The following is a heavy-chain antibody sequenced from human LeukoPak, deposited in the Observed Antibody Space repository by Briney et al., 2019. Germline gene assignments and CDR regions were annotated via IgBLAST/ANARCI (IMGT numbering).Heavy chain of an antibody. J-gene: IGHJ1*01. D-gene: IGHD3-22*01. CDR3: SSGSGYKYFNH. V-gene: IGHV4-59*02. CDR1: GGSVNKWY. CDR2: IYYSGTT. Sequence: SETLSLTCSVSGGSVNKWYWSWIRQPPGKGLEWIGHIYYSGTTNYNPSLKSRVTISVDTSKNQFSLKLSSVTAADTAVYYCSSGSGYKYFNHWGQGTLVTVSS.